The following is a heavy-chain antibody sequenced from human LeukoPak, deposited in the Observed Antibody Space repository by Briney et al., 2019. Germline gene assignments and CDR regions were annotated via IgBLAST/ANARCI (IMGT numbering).Heavy chain of an antibody. V-gene: IGHV3-7*01. Sequence: GGSLRLSCAASGFTFSDYYMSWIRQAPGKGLEWVANIKQDGSEKYYVDSVKGRFTISRDNAKNSLYLQMNSLRAEDTAVYYCARVAGYSSGWYPDAFDIWGQGTMVTVSS. J-gene: IGHJ3*02. CDR1: GFTFSDYY. CDR3: ARVAGYSSGWYPDAFDI. D-gene: IGHD6-19*01. CDR2: IKQDGSEK.